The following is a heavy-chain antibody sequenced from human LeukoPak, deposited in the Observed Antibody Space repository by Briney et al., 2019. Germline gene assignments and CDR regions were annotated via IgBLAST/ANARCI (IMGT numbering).Heavy chain of an antibody. CDR1: GYTFTSYG. D-gene: IGHD6-19*01. Sequence: GASVKVSCKASGYTFTSYGISWVRQAPGQGLEWMGWISAYNGNTNYAQKLQGRVTMTTDTSTSTVYMELRSLRSDDTAVYYCARVRPSIAVFLMGSAASDYWGQGTLVTVSS. V-gene: IGHV1-18*01. J-gene: IGHJ4*02. CDR2: ISAYNGNT. CDR3: ARVRPSIAVFLMGSAASDY.